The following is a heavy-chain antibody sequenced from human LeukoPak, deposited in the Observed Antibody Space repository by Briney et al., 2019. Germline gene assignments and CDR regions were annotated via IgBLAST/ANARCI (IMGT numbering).Heavy chain of an antibody. J-gene: IGHJ4*02. Sequence: PGGSLRLSCAASGFTFSSCEMNWVRQAPGKGLEWVAYISSSGFTNYYADSMKGRFTISRDNAKNSLYLQMDSLRVEDTAVYYCAIDISGSGSYLAGTMDYWGQGTLVTVSS. CDR3: AIDISGSGSYLAGTMDY. CDR1: GFTFSSCE. V-gene: IGHV3-48*03. D-gene: IGHD3-10*01. CDR2: ISSSGFTN.